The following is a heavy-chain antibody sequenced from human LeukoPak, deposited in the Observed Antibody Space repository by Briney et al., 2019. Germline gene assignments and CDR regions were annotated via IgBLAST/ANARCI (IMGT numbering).Heavy chain of an antibody. J-gene: IGHJ4*02. V-gene: IGHV3-64D*09. CDR1: GFTFNNYV. Sequence: GGSLRLTCSASGFTFNNYVMHWVRQTPGKGLEYVSVINSSGGSTFYADSVKGRFTISRDNSKNTVYLQMCSLKTEDTAVYYCVKGLGIMAARLDYWGQGTLVTVSS. CDR2: INSSGGST. CDR3: VKGLGIMAARLDY. D-gene: IGHD6-6*01.